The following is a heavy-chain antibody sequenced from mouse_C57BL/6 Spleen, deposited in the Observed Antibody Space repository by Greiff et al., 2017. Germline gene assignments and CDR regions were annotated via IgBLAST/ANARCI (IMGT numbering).Heavy chain of an antibody. CDR1: GYSITRGYY. CDR2: ISYDGSN. J-gene: IGHJ3*01. CDR3: ASLYGSSSWFAY. Sequence: EVQLQESGPGLVKPSQSLSLTCSVTGYSITRGYYWNWIRQFPGNKLEWMGYISYDGSNNYNPSLKNRISITRDTSKNQFFLKLNSVTTEDTATYYCASLYGSSSWFAYWGQGTLVTVSA. D-gene: IGHD1-1*01. V-gene: IGHV3-6*01.